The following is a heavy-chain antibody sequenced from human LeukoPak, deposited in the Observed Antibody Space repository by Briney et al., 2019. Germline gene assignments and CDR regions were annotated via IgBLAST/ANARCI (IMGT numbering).Heavy chain of an antibody. CDR1: GGSFSGYY. D-gene: IGHD2-2*01. CDR3: ARGLGYCSSTSCGNWFDP. Sequence: SETLSLTCAVYGGSFSGYYWSWIRQPPGKGLEWIGEINHSGSTNYNPSLKSRVTISVDTSKNQFSLKLSSVTAADTAVYYCARGLGYCSSTSCGNWFDPWGQGTLVTVSS. CDR2: INHSGST. V-gene: IGHV4-34*01. J-gene: IGHJ5*02.